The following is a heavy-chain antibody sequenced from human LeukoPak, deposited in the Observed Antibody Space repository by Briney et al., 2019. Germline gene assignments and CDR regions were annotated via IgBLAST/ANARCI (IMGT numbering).Heavy chain of an antibody. CDR2: INPNSGGT. D-gene: IGHD2-2*01. J-gene: IGHJ4*02. Sequence: ASVKVSCKASGYTFTSYTMHWVRQAPGQGFEWMGRINPNSGGTNYAQKFQGRVTMTRDTSISTAYMELSRLRSDDTAVYYCAREGDIVVVPAAELDYWGQGTLVTVSS. CDR3: AREGDIVVVPAAELDY. CDR1: GYTFTSYT. V-gene: IGHV1-2*06.